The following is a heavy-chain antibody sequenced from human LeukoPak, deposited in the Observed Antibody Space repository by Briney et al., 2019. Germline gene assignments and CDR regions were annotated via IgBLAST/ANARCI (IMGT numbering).Heavy chain of an antibody. V-gene: IGHV1-69*01. Sequence: SVKVSCKASGGTFSSYAISWVRQAPGQGLEWMGGIIPIFGTANYAQKFQGRVTITADESTSTAYMELSSLRSAYTAVYYCARGKPYYDSSGYDYWGQGTLVTVSS. CDR3: ARGKPYYDSSGYDY. J-gene: IGHJ4*02. CDR2: IIPIFGTA. D-gene: IGHD3-22*01. CDR1: GGTFSSYA.